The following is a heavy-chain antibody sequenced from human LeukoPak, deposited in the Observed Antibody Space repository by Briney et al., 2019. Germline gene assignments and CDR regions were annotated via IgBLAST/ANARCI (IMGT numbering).Heavy chain of an antibody. CDR1: GFIFSTYA. CDR3: AKQLGYCSDGSCYFPY. V-gene: IGHV3-23*01. D-gene: IGHD2-15*01. Sequence: GGSLRLSCAASGFIFSTYAMSWVRQAPGKGLEWVSAISNNGGYTYYADSVQGRFTISRDNSKSTLCLQMNSLRAEDTAVYYCAKQLGYCSDGSCYFPYWGQGTLVTVSS. CDR2: ISNNGGYT. J-gene: IGHJ4*02.